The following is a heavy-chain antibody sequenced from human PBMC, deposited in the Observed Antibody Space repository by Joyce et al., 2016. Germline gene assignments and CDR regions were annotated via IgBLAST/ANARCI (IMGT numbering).Heavy chain of an antibody. CDR1: GIIFSNKE. V-gene: IGHV3-48*03. CDR3: TTPSCAN. D-gene: IGHD2-2*01. Sequence: EVQLVEYGGGLVQPGGSLRLSCAASGIIFSNKEMNWVRQAPVKGLEWISSINSDDSRIHYADSVRGRFTISRDNARTSLFLEMNSLRVEDTAMYYCTTPSCANWGQGSLVTVSS. CDR2: INSDDSRI. J-gene: IGHJ4*02.